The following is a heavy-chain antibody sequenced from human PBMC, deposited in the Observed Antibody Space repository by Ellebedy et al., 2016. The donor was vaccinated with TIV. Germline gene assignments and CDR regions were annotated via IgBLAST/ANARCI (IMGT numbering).Heavy chain of an antibody. J-gene: IGHJ4*02. Sequence: GESLKISCAASGFTFSIYAMGWVRQAPGKGLEWVSSISTTDGTHYADSVKGRFTISRENPKNTLYLQMNSLRVEDTAVYYCATQLWNSEFWGQGTLVIVSS. V-gene: IGHV3-23*01. CDR1: GFTFSIYA. D-gene: IGHD5-18*01. CDR2: ISTTDGT. CDR3: ATQLWNSEF.